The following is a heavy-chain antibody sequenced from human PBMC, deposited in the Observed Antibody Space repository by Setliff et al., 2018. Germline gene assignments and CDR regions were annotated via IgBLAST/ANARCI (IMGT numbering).Heavy chain of an antibody. V-gene: IGHV4-61*09. J-gene: IGHJ3*02. D-gene: IGHD2-15*01. CDR2: IYTSGTT. CDR3: ARIPGYCNGGNCYGYYTFDI. CDR1: DDSISSRHYY. Sequence: PSETLSLTCTVSDDSISSRHYYWSWIRQPAGKGLEWIGHIYTSGTTNYSPSLKTRVTISTDTSKIQFSLKLSSVTAADTAVYYCARIPGYCNGGNCYGYYTFDIWGQGTMVTVSS.